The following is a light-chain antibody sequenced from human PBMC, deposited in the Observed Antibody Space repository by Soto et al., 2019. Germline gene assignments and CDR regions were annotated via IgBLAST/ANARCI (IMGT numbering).Light chain of an antibody. CDR1: QSVNTNY. J-gene: IGKJ1*01. CDR3: HQYGSSPST. CDR2: GAS. Sequence: EIVLTQSPATLSLSPGERATLSCRASQSVNTNYLAWYQQKPGQAPRLLIYGASSRAAGIPDRFSGSGSGTDFTLTISRLEPEDFAVYYCHQYGSSPSTFGQGTKVDIK. V-gene: IGKV3-20*01.